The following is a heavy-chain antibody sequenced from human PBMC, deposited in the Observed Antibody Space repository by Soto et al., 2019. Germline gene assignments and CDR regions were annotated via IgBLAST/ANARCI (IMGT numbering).Heavy chain of an antibody. Sequence: PSETLSLTCAVYGGSFSGYYCSWIRQPPGKGLEWIGEINHSGSTNYNPSLKSRVTISVDTSKNQFSLKLSSVTAADTAVYYCARGLRSGYPPYYYYGMDVWGQGTTVTVSS. CDR3: ARGLRSGYPPYYYYGMDV. D-gene: IGHD3-3*01. CDR1: GGSFSGYY. V-gene: IGHV4-34*01. J-gene: IGHJ6*02. CDR2: INHSGST.